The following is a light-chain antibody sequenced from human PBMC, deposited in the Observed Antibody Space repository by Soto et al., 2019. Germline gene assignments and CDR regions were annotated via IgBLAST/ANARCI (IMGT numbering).Light chain of an antibody. J-gene: IGKJ5*01. Sequence: GDRVTITCRASQSISTWLAWYQQKPGKAPNLLIYKASTLEIGVPPRFSGSGSGTEFTLTISSLQPDDFATYYCQQYDSYSSITFGQGTRLEIK. CDR1: QSISTW. CDR3: QQYDSYSSIT. CDR2: KAS. V-gene: IGKV1-5*03.